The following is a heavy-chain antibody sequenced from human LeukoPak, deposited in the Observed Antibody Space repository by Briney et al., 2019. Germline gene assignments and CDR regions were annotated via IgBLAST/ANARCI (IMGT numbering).Heavy chain of an antibody. V-gene: IGHV4-39*01. CDR1: GGSISSSSYY. CDR2: IYYSGST. D-gene: IGHD3-10*01. J-gene: IGHJ4*02. CDR3: AKHYMGSSYNRGLDY. Sequence: SETLSLTCTVSGGSISSSSYYWGWIRQPPGKGLEWIGSIYYSGSTYYNPSLKSRVTISVDTSKNQFSLKLSSVTAADTAVYYCAKHYMGSSYNRGLDYWGQGTLVTVSS.